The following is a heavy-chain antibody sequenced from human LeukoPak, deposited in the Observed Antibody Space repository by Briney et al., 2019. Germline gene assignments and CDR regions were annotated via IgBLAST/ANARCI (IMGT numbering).Heavy chain of an antibody. Sequence: LAGGSLRLSCAASGFTFSNYWMSWVRQAPGKGLEWVANIKQDGSEKYYVDSVKGRFTISRDNAKNSLYLQMNSLRVEDTAVYYCASLGYFDWLIDYWGQGTLVTVSS. CDR1: GFTFSNYW. CDR3: ASLGYFDWLIDY. D-gene: IGHD3-9*01. CDR2: IKQDGSEK. V-gene: IGHV3-7*01. J-gene: IGHJ4*02.